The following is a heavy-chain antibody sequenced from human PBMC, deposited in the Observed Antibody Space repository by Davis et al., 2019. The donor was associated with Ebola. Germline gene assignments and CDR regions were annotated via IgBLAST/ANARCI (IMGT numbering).Heavy chain of an antibody. J-gene: IGHJ4*02. CDR1: GGSISSYY. Sequence: MPGGSLRLSCTVSGGSISSYYWSWIRQPPGKGLEWIGSIYHSGSTNYNPSLKSRVTISLDTSKNQFSLRLTSVTAADTAVYYCARDFVYWGQGTLVAVSS. CDR2: IYHSGST. V-gene: IGHV4-59*12. CDR3: ARDFVY.